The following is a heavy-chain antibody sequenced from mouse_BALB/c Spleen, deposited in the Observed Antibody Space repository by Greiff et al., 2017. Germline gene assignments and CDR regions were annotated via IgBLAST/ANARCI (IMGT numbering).Heavy chain of an antibody. D-gene: IGHD1-1*01. V-gene: IGHV1S81*02. CDR3: ARNDYGSSYAMDY. Sequence: QVQLQQPGAELVKPGASVKLSCKASGYTFTSYWMHWVKQRPGQGLEWIGEINPSNGRTNYNEKFKSKATLTVDTSSSTAYMQLSSLTSEDSAVYYCARNDYGSSYAMDYWGQGTSVTVSS. CDR2: INPSNGRT. J-gene: IGHJ4*01. CDR1: GYTFTSYW.